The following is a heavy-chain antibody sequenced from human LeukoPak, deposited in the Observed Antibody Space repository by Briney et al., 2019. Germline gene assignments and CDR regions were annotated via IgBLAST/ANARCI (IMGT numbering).Heavy chain of an antibody. CDR3: AKEYCSGDSCYSGNWFDL. CDR1: GFTFSNFA. CDR2: ISGSGDST. Sequence: GGSLRLSCAASGFTFSNFAMSWVRQAPGKGLEWVSAISGSGDSTYYADSVKGRFTISRDNSKNTLYLQMNSLRADDTAVYSCAKEYCSGDSCYSGNWFDLWGQGTLVTVSS. D-gene: IGHD2-15*01. J-gene: IGHJ5*02. V-gene: IGHV3-23*01.